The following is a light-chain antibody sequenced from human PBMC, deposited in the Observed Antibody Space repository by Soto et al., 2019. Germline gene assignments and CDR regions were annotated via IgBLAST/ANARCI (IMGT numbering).Light chain of an antibody. J-gene: IGLJ1*01. CDR1: SSNIGGNS. V-gene: IGLV1-51*01. CDR2: GAN. Sequence: QSVLTQPPSVTAAPGQNVTISCFGSSSNIGGNSVSWYQKLPGTAPKLLLYGANNRSLGFPDGFSGSKPFTSATMGITAFQTGDNADYYCGLWNSSLSADVFGTGTKVTVL. CDR3: GLWNSSLSADV.